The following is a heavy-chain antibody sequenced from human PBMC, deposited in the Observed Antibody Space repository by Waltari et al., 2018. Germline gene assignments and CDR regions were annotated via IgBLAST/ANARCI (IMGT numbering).Heavy chain of an antibody. CDR3: AKDAFGNTYLDF. J-gene: IGHJ4*02. V-gene: IGHV3-30*02. D-gene: IGHD2-2*02. CDR1: GFAFSIVG. Sequence: QVNLVESGGGVVEPGGSLRTPCATPGFAFSIVGMHWVRRAPGKGLEWVSLIWFDGSDKFYADSVRGRFTISRDNSARTLYLDMDSLRLDDTAMYYCAKDAFGNTYLDFWGQGTLVTVSS. CDR2: IWFDGSDK.